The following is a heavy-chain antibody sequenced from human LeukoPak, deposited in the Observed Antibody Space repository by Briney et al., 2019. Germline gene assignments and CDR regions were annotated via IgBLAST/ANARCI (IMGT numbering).Heavy chain of an antibody. Sequence: ASVKVSFKASGYTFTSYGISWVRQAPGQGLEWMGWINPNSGGTNYAQKFQGRVTMTRDTSISTAYMELSRLRSDDTAVYYCARGLGMTTVTFNWFDPWGQGTLVTVSS. D-gene: IGHD4-17*01. CDR2: INPNSGGT. CDR3: ARGLGMTTVTFNWFDP. V-gene: IGHV1-2*02. CDR1: GYTFTSYG. J-gene: IGHJ5*02.